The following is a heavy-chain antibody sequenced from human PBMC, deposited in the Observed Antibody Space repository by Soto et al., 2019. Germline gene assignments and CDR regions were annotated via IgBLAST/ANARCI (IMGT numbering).Heavy chain of an antibody. Sequence: QVQLVESGGGVVQPGRSLRLSCAASGFTFSSTGMHWVRQAPGKGLEWVAAIWYDGSNKYYADSVKGRFTISRDNSKNTLYLQMNSLRAEDTAVYYCAXXNSNYVFDYWGQGTLVTVSS. D-gene: IGHD3-16*01. CDR2: IWYDGSNK. CDR1: GFTFSSTG. J-gene: IGHJ4*02. CDR3: AXXNSNYVFDY. V-gene: IGHV3-33*01.